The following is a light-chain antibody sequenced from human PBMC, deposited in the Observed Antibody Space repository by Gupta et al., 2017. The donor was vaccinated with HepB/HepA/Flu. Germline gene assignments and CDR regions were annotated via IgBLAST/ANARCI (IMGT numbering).Light chain of an antibody. CDR1: PSNIVNNY. J-gene: IGLJ1*01. CDR2: ENA. CDR3: GTWDNSLTLYV. Sequence: QSVLTQPPSVYAAPGPTITISCPGGPSNIVNNYVSWYQQLPGTGPKVLINENAKRPSGIPDRFSGSKSDTSATLTISGLQTGDEADYYCGTWDNSLTLYVFGSGTKVTVL. V-gene: IGLV1-51*01.